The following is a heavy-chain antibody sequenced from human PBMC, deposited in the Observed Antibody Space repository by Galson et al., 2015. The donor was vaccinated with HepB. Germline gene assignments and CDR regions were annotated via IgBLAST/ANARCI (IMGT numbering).Heavy chain of an antibody. CDR2: IRSKANSYAT. Sequence: SLRLSCAASGFTFSGSAMHWVRQASGKGLEWVGRIRSKANSYATAYAASVKGRFTISRDDSKNTAYLQMNSLKTEDTAVYYCTTLRFWEWSTPGYDAFDIWGQGTMVTVSS. CDR3: TTLRFWEWSTPGYDAFDI. D-gene: IGHD3-3*01. V-gene: IGHV3-73*01. CDR1: GFTFSGSA. J-gene: IGHJ3*02.